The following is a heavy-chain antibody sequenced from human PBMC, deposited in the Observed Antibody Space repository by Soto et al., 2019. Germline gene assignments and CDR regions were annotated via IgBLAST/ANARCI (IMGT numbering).Heavy chain of an antibody. CDR3: ARDGGADYGDSNRDNWFDP. CDR2: IYYSGST. D-gene: IGHD4-17*01. V-gene: IGHV4-31*03. CDR1: GGSISSGGYY. J-gene: IGHJ5*02. Sequence: SETLSLTCTVSGGSISSGGYYWSWIRQHPGKGLEWIGYIYYSGSTYYNPSLKSRVTISVDTSKNQFSLKLSSVTAADTAVYYCARDGGADYGDSNRDNWFDPCGQGTLVTVSS.